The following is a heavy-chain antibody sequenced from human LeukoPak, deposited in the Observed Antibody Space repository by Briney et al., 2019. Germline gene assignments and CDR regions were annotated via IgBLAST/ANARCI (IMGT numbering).Heavy chain of an antibody. CDR2: IYTGGST. D-gene: IGHD4-17*01. Sequence: PGGSLRLSCAASGFTVSTTYMTWVRQAPGKGLEWVSVIYTGGSTYYADSVKGRFTISRDISKNTLYLQMNSLRAEDTAVYYCARGTVTAPDCWGQGTLVTVSS. CDR1: GFTVSTTY. J-gene: IGHJ4*02. CDR3: ARGTVTAPDC. V-gene: IGHV3-53*01.